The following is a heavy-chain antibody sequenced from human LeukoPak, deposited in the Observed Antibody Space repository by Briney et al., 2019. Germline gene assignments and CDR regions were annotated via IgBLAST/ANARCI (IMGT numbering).Heavy chain of an antibody. CDR3: EGDMDV. V-gene: IGHV4-39*07. CDR1: GGSISSSSYY. J-gene: IGHJ6*03. CDR2: IYYSGST. Sequence: SETLSLTCTVSGGSISSSSYYWGWIRQPPGKVLGWIGSIYYSGSTYYNPSLKSRVTISVDTSKNQFSLKLSSVTAADTAVYYCEGDMDVWGKGTTVTVSS.